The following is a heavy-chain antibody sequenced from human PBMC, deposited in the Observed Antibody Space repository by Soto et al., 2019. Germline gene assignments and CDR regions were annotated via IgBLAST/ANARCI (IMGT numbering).Heavy chain of an antibody. V-gene: IGHV3-30*12. Sequence: GGSLRLSCAASRFIFSNYGMHWVRQAPGKGLEWVALISYDGSKKYYSDSVKGRFTISRDNSKNTLYLQMNSLRVEDTAAYYCASGGRFFEWLQEAFDFWGQGTLVTVSS. CDR1: RFIFSNYG. CDR3: ASGGRFFEWLQEAFDF. J-gene: IGHJ4*02. D-gene: IGHD3-3*01. CDR2: ISYDGSKK.